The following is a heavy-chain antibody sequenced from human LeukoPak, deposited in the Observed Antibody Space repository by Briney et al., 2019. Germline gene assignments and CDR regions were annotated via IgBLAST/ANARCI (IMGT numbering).Heavy chain of an antibody. Sequence: QSGGSLRLSCAASGFTFSTYAMSWVRQIPGKGLEWVSAISGSDDGTYYADSVKGRFTISRDNSRNTLYLQMNTLRAEDTAVYFCAKSPVSSCRGSFCYPFDYWGQGTLVTVSS. J-gene: IGHJ4*02. CDR1: GFTFSTYA. D-gene: IGHD2-15*01. CDR2: ISGSDDGT. V-gene: IGHV3-23*01. CDR3: AKSPVSSCRGSFCYPFDY.